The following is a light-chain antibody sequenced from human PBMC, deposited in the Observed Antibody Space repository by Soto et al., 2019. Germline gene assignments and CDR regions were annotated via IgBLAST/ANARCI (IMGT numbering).Light chain of an antibody. CDR2: VNSDGSH. J-gene: IGLJ3*02. Sequence: QAVVTQSPSASASLGASVKLTCTLSSGHSSYAIAWHQQQPEEGPRYLMKVNSDGSHSKGDGIPDRFSGSSSGAERYLTISSLQSEDESDYYCQTWGTGIGVFGGGTKLTVL. V-gene: IGLV4-69*01. CDR1: SGHSSYA. CDR3: QTWGTGIGV.